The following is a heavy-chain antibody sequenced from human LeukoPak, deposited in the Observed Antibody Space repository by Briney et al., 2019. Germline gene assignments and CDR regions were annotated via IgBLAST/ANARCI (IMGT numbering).Heavy chain of an antibody. CDR2: IFTGGGT. J-gene: IGHJ2*01. V-gene: IGHV3-53*01. CDR1: GFSVRANF. CDR3: ARGGQLTNWYFDL. Sequence: GGSLRLSCAVSGFSVRANFMSWVRQAPGKGLEWVSVIFTGGGTDHADSVKGRFTISRDNAKNTLYLQMNSLRAEDTAVYYCARGGQLTNWYFDLRGRGTLVTVSS. D-gene: IGHD6-6*01.